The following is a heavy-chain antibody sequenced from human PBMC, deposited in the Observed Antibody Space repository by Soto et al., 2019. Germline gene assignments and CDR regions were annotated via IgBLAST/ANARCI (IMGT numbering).Heavy chain of an antibody. J-gene: IGHJ6*02. V-gene: IGHV1-2*02. Sequence: ASVKVSCKASGYTFSGYYVHWLRQAPGQGLEWMGWINPNSGGTNYAQKFQGRVTVTRDTPTSTAYMELSRLTSDDTAVYYCARSLTEGYCTITGCYTRPLYGMDVWGQGTTVTVSS. CDR3: ARSLTEGYCTITGCYTRPLYGMDV. CDR1: GYTFSGYY. CDR2: INPNSGGT. D-gene: IGHD2-2*02.